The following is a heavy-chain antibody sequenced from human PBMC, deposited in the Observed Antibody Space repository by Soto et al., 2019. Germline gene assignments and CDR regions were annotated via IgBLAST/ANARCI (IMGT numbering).Heavy chain of an antibody. V-gene: IGHV3-30*18. Sequence: GGSLRLSCAASGFTFSSYGMHWVRQAPGKGLEWVAVISYDGSNKYYADSVKGRFTISRDNSKNTLYLQMNSLRAEDTTVYYCAKVGHWGDYYDSSGHDYWGQGTLVTVSS. J-gene: IGHJ4*02. D-gene: IGHD3-22*01. CDR1: GFTFSSYG. CDR3: AKVGHWGDYYDSSGHDY. CDR2: ISYDGSNK.